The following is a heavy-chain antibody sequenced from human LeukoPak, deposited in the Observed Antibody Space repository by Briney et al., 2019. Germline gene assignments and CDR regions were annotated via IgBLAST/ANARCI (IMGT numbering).Heavy chain of an antibody. J-gene: IGHJ4*02. CDR1: GFTFSSYW. D-gene: IGHD2-8*01. Sequence: PGGSLRLSCAASGFTFSSYWINWVRQAPRKGLEWVANINQDGSEEYYVDSVRGRFTISRDNAKNSLYLQMSSLRAEDTAVYYCARSTLGCFHFWGQGTLVTVSS. CDR3: ARSTLGCFHF. V-gene: IGHV3-7*05. CDR2: INQDGSEE.